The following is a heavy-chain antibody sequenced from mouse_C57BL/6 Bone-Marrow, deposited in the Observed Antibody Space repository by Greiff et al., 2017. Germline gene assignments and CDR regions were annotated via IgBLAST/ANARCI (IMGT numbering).Heavy chain of an antibody. CDR1: GYTFTSYG. CDR2: IYPSSGNT. D-gene: IGHD1-1*01. V-gene: IGHV1-81*01. Sequence: QVQLKESGAELARPGASVKLSCKASGYTFTSYGISWVKQRTGQGLEWIGEIYPSSGNTYYNEKFKGKATLTADKSSSTAYMELRSLTSEDSAVYFCARFHYYGSTHWYFDVWGTGTTVTVSS. J-gene: IGHJ1*03. CDR3: ARFHYYGSTHWYFDV.